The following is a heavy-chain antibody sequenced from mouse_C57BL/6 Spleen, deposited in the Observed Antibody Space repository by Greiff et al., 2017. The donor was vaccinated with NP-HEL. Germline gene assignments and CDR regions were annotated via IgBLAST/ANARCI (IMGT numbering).Heavy chain of an antibody. CDR2: ISYDGSN. V-gene: IGHV3-6*01. CDR3: ARTAQEEWYAY. D-gene: IGHD3-2*02. Sequence: EVKLVESGPGLVKPSQSLSLTCSVTGYSITSGYYWNWIRQFPGNKLEWMGYISYDGSNNYNPSLKNRISITRDTSKNQFFLKLNSVTTEDTATYYCARTAQEEWYAYWGQGTLVTVSA. J-gene: IGHJ3*01. CDR1: GYSITSGYY.